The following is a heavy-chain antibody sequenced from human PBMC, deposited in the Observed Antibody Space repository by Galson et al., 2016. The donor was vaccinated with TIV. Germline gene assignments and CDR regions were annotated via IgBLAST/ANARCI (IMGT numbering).Heavy chain of an antibody. D-gene: IGHD4-23*01. CDR1: GYSFINYY. Sequence: SVKVSCKASGYSFINYYITWVRQAPGQGLEWTGWISGYNDNTNYTLKFQGRLTMTTDTYTSTSYMELRRLRTDDTAVYYCARVVGTVITQKSLDFWGQGTPVSVSS. V-gene: IGHV1-18*01. CDR3: ARVVGTVITQKSLDF. J-gene: IGHJ4*02. CDR2: ISGYNDNT.